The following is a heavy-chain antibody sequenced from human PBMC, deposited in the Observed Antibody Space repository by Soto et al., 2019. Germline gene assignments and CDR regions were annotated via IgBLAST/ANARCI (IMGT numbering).Heavy chain of an antibody. J-gene: IGHJ6*02. V-gene: IGHV1-69*12. CDR3: AHRCAGTSCPLSYYYGMDV. Sequence: QVQLVQSGAEVKKPGSSVKVSCKASGGTFSSYALSWVRQAPGQGLEWMGGIISMFGTADYAQKFQGRVTITADESTSTAYMELSILRSEDTAVYYCAHRCAGTSCPLSYYYGMDVWGQGTTVTVSS. CDR2: IISMFGTA. D-gene: IGHD2-2*01. CDR1: GGTFSSYA.